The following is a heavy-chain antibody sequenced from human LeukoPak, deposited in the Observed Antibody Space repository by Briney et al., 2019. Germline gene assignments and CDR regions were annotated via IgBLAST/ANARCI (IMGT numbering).Heavy chain of an antibody. D-gene: IGHD5-24*01. V-gene: IGHV4-31*11. CDR1: GGSIGNNNW. Sequence: PSGTLSLTCAVSGGSIGNNNWWSWIRQHPGKGLEWIGYIYYSGSTYYNPSLKSRVTISVDTSKNQFSLKLTSVTAADTAVYYCARVRGDGYNYFDYWGQGTLVTVSS. J-gene: IGHJ4*02. CDR2: IYYSGST. CDR3: ARVRGDGYNYFDY.